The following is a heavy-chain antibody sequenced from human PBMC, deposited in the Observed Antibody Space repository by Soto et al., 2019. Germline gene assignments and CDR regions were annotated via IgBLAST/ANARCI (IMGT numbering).Heavy chain of an antibody. Sequence: EVQLVESGGGLVQPGGSLRLSCAASGFTFTTYWMGWVRQAPGKGLEWVANIKPDGSDTYYVDSVKGRFSISRDNAKNSLYLQMNSLRAEDTAVYYCAGRGISSSFYGGVYWGQGPLVTISS. CDR2: IKPDGSDT. V-gene: IGHV3-7*01. D-gene: IGHD6-13*01. CDR1: GFTFTTYW. CDR3: AGRGISSSFYGGVY. J-gene: IGHJ4*02.